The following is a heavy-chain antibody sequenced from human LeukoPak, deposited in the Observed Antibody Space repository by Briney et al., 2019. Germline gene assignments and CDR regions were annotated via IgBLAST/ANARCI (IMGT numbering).Heavy chain of an antibody. CDR2: INAGNGNT. J-gene: IGHJ4*02. CDR1: GYTFTSYA. V-gene: IGHV1-3*01. CDR3: ARGDHYSSTSCYGRYYFDY. Sequence: ASVKVSCKASGYTFTSYAMHWVRQAPGQRLEWMGWINAGNGNTKYSQKFQGRVTITRDTSASTAYMELSSLRSEDTAVYYCARGDHYSSTSCYGRYYFDYWGQGTLVTVSS. D-gene: IGHD2-2*01.